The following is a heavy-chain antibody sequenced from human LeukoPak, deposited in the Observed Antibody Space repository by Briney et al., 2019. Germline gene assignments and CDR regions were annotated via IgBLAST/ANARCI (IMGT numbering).Heavy chain of an antibody. Sequence: PGGSLRLSCAASGFTFSSYSMNWVRQAPGKGLEWVSSISSSSSYIYYADSVKGRFTISRDNAKNSLYLQMNSLRAEDTAVYYCARAAGYCSSTSCYPIDYWGQGTLVTVSS. CDR1: GFTFSSYS. CDR3: ARAAGYCSSTSCYPIDY. D-gene: IGHD2-2*01. J-gene: IGHJ4*02. V-gene: IGHV3-21*01. CDR2: ISSSSSYI.